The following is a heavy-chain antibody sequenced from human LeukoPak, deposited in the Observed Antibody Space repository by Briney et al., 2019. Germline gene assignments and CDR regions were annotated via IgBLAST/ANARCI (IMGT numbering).Heavy chain of an antibody. CDR1: GGSISSYY. V-gene: IGHV4-4*07. D-gene: IGHD6-19*01. Sequence: SETLSLTCTVSGGSISSYYWSWIRQPAGKGLEWIGRIYTSGSTNYNPSLKGRVTMSVDTSKNQFSLKLSSVTAADTAVYYCAREASSGWYEVYWGQGTLVTVSP. CDR2: IYTSGST. CDR3: AREASSGWYEVY. J-gene: IGHJ4*02.